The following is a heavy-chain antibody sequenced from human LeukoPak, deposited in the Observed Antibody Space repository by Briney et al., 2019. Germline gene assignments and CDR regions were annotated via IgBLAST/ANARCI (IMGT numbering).Heavy chain of an antibody. J-gene: IGHJ4*02. CDR3: ARLFCTNGVCHFDY. CDR1: SGSISSSSNY. D-gene: IGHD2-8*01. Sequence: ASETPSLTCTVSSGSISSSSNYWGWFRQPPGKGLEWIGSIYYSGSTYYSPSLKSRVTISVDTSKNQYSLRLSSVTAADTAVYYCARLFCTNGVCHFDYWAQGTLVTVSS. CDR2: IYYSGST. V-gene: IGHV4-39*01.